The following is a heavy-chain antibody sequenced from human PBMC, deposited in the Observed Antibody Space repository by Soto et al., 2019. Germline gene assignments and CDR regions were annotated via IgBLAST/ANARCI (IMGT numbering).Heavy chain of an antibody. Sequence: QVQLQESGPGLVKPSQTLSLTCTVSGGSISSGGYYWSWIRQHPGKGLAWIGYIYYSGSTYYNPSLKSRVTISVDTSKNQFSLKLSSVTAADTAVYYCASGLWLGQNFDYWGQGTLVTVSS. V-gene: IGHV4-31*03. CDR2: IYYSGST. D-gene: IGHD6-19*01. CDR3: ASGLWLGQNFDY. CDR1: GGSISSGGYY. J-gene: IGHJ4*02.